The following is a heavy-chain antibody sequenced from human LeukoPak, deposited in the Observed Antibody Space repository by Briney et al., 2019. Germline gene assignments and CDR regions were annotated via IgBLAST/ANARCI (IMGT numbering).Heavy chain of an antibody. Sequence: ESGPTLVNPTQTLTLTCTFSGFSLSTSGMCVSWIRQPPGKALEWLARIDWDDDKYYSTSLKTRLTISKDTSKNQVVLTMTNMDPVDTATYYCARILYSGSYDWFDPWGQGTLVTVSS. CDR1: GFSLSTSGMC. CDR2: IDWDDDK. J-gene: IGHJ5*02. V-gene: IGHV2-70*11. D-gene: IGHD1-26*01. CDR3: ARILYSGSYDWFDP.